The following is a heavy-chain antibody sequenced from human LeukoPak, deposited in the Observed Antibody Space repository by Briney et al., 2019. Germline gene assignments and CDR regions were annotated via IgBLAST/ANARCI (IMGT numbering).Heavy chain of an antibody. CDR2: INHSGST. CDR1: GGSFSGYY. Sequence: SETLFLTCAVYGGSFSGYYWSWIRQPPGKGLEWIGEINHSGSTNYNPSLKSRVTISVDTSKNQFSLRLSSVTAADTAVYYCARLLNTRRLVPAAMIVSSLRGGFDYWGQGTLVTVSS. J-gene: IGHJ4*02. V-gene: IGHV4-34*01. D-gene: IGHD2-2*01. CDR3: ARLLNTRRLVPAAMIVSSLRGGFDY.